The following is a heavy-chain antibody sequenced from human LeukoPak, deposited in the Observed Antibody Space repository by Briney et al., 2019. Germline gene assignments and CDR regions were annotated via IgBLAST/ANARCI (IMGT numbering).Heavy chain of an antibody. CDR2: VDPEDGET. Sequence: ASVKISCKVSGYTFTDYYMHWVQQAPGKGLEWMGLVDPEDGETIYAEKFQGRVTITANTSTDTAYMELSSLRSEDTAVYYCATDISVMVVAAGKFDPLGQGTLVTVSS. V-gene: IGHV1-69-2*01. CDR1: GYTFTDYY. D-gene: IGHD2-15*01. J-gene: IGHJ5*02. CDR3: ATDISVMVVAAGKFDP.